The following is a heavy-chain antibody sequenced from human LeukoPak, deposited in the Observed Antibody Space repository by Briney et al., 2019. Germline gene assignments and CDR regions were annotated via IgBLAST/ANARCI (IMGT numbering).Heavy chain of an antibody. Sequence: SQTLSLTCTVSGGSISSGSYYWSWIRQPAGRGLEWIGRIYTSGSTNYNPSLKSRVTISVDTSKNQFSLKLSSVTAADTAVYYCATVTWAFDIWGQGTMVTVSS. CDR2: IYTSGST. CDR3: ATVTWAFDI. CDR1: GGSISSGSYY. J-gene: IGHJ3*02. V-gene: IGHV4-61*02.